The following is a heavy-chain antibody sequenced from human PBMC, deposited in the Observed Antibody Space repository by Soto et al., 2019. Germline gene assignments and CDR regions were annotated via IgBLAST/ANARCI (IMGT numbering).Heavy chain of an antibody. CDR1: GFTFDSYP. CDR3: ARAEYSSSWSPYYYYYGMDV. J-gene: IGHJ6*02. V-gene: IGHV3-30*14. CDR2: VSYDGTKE. Sequence: QVQLVESGGGVVQPGRSLRLSCAVSGFTFDSYPMHWVRQAPGKGLEWVAVVSYDGTKEYYADSVKGRFTISRDNSKSTLSLQMNSRRADDTAVYYCARAEYSSSWSPYYYYYGMDVWGQGTTVTVSS. D-gene: IGHD6-13*01.